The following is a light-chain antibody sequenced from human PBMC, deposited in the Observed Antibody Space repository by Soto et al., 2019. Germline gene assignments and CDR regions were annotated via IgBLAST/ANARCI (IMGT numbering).Light chain of an antibody. V-gene: IGKV3-20*01. CDR1: QSVRSSY. CDR2: AAS. Sequence: EIVLTQSPDTLSLSPGESATLSCRASQSVRSSYLAWYQQTPGQTPRLLIYAASSRATGIPDRFSGSGSGTDFTLTISRLEPEDFAVYYCQQYGSSPPGTFGQGTKVDIK. CDR3: QQYGSSPPGT. J-gene: IGKJ1*01.